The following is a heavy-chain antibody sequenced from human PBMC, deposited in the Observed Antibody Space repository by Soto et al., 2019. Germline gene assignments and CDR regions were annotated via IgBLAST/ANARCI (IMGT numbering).Heavy chain of an antibody. V-gene: IGHV1-46*01. CDR3: ARNLGTVTNHDAKYYYGMDV. J-gene: IGHJ6*02. D-gene: IGHD4-17*01. Sequence: QVQLVQSGAEVKKPGASVKVSCKASGYTFTSYYMHWVRQAPGQGLEWMGIINPSGGSTSYAQKFQGRVTMTRDTSTGTVYMELSSLRSEDTAVYYCARNLGTVTNHDAKYYYGMDVWGQGTTVTVSS. CDR2: INPSGGST. CDR1: GYTFTSYY.